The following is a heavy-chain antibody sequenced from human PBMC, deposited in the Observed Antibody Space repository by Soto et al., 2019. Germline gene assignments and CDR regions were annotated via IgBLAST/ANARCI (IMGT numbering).Heavy chain of an antibody. Sequence: PGGSLRLSCTGSGFTFSNAWMNWVRQAPGKGLEWVGRIKSKPDGGTTDYPAPVKGSFTISRDDSKNTVYLQMNSLKTEDAAVYYCPTGASYFDYWGQGTLLTVSS. V-gene: IGHV3-15*07. CDR3: PTGASYFDY. CDR2: IKSKPDGGTT. J-gene: IGHJ4*02. CDR1: GFTFSNAW.